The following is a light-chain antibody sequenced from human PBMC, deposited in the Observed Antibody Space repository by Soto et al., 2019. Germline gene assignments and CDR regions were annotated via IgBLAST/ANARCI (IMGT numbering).Light chain of an antibody. CDR1: SSDVGGYNY. Sequence: QSALTQPASVSGSPGQSITISCTGTSSDVGGYNYVSWYQQHPGKAPKLIIYEVSNRPSGVSNRFSGSKSGNTASLTISGLQAADAADYYCNSYTSKSTGVFGTGTQLTVL. V-gene: IGLV2-14*01. CDR2: EVS. J-gene: IGLJ1*01. CDR3: NSYTSKSTGV.